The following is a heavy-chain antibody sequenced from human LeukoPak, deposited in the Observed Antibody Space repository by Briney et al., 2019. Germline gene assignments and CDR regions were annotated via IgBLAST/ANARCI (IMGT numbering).Heavy chain of an antibody. V-gene: IGHV4-61*02. D-gene: IGHD3-3*01. Sequence: TSQTLSLTCTVSGGSISSGSYYWSWIRQPAGKGLEWIGRIYTSGSTNYNPSLKSRVTISVDTSKDQFSLKLSSVTAADTAVYYCARGVDFWSGPNWFDPWGQGTLVTVSS. J-gene: IGHJ5*02. CDR2: IYTSGST. CDR3: ARGVDFWSGPNWFDP. CDR1: GGSISSGSYY.